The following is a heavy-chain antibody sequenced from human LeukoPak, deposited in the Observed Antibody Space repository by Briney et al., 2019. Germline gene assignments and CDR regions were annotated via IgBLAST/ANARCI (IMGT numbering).Heavy chain of an antibody. CDR3: ARVRGVRGLH. CDR2: ISSSSSYI. J-gene: IGHJ4*02. Sequence: PGGSLRLSCAASGFTFSSYEMNWVRQAPGKGLEWVSSISSSSSYIYYADSVKGRFTISRDNAKNSLYLQMNSLRAEATAVYYCARVRGVRGLHWGQGTLVTVSS. CDR1: GFTFSSYE. D-gene: IGHD3-10*01. V-gene: IGHV3-21*01.